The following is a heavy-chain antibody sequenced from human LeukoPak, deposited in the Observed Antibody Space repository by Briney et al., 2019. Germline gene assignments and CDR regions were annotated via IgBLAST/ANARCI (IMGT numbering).Heavy chain of an antibody. V-gene: IGHV3-21*01. D-gene: IGHD3-9*01. CDR2: ISSSSSYI. J-gene: IGHJ4*02. CDR1: GFTFSSYS. CDR3: ARGLASYDILASDY. Sequence: GGSLRLSCAASGFTFSSYSMNWVRQAPGKGLEWVSSISSSSSYIYYADSVKGRFTISRDNAKNSLYLQMNSLRAEDTAVYYCARGLASYDILASDYWGQGTLVTVSS.